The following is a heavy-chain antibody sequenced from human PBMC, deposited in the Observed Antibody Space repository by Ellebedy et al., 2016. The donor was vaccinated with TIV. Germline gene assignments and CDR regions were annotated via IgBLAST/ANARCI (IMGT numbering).Heavy chain of an antibody. CDR2: IFRSGST. D-gene: IGHD2-2*01. J-gene: IGHJ4*02. V-gene: IGHV4-4*02. CDR1: GSSFGSSNW. CDR3: ARSIAYCSRTSCLHKFDY. Sequence: SETLSLTCAVSGSSFGSSNWWSWVRQSPGKGLEWIGEIFRSGSTNYNPSLKRRVPISVDKAKNQFSLKLNSVTAADTAVYYCARSIAYCSRTSCLHKFDYWGQGTLVTVSS.